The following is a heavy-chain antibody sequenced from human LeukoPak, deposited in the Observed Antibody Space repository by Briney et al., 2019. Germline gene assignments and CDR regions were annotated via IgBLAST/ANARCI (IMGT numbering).Heavy chain of an antibody. CDR3: ARAQGNGLIDF. CDR1: GGSISSSSYY. CDR2: IYYSGST. D-gene: IGHD3/OR15-3a*01. V-gene: IGHV4-39*01. Sequence: SETLSLTCTVSGGSISSSSYYWGWIRQPPGKGLEWIGSIYYSGSTYYNPSLKSRVTISVDTSKNQFSLKLSSVTAADTADYYCARAQGNGLIDFWGQGTLVTVSS. J-gene: IGHJ4*02.